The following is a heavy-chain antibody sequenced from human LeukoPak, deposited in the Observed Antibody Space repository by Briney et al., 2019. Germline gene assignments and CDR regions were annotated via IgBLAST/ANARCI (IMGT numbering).Heavy chain of an antibody. CDR3: ARRGYSYGNDY. CDR1: GFTFSDYG. D-gene: IGHD5-18*01. CDR2: IWYDGSEK. Sequence: GGSLRLSCAASGFTFSDYGMHWVRQAPGKGLEWVARIWYDGSEKYYGDSVKGRFTISRDNSKNTLYLQMNSLRAEDTAVYYCARRGYSYGNDYWGQGTLVTVSS. J-gene: IGHJ4*02. V-gene: IGHV3-33*01.